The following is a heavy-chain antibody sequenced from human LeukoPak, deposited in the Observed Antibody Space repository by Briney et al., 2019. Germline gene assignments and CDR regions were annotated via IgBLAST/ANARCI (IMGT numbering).Heavy chain of an antibody. V-gene: IGHV4-39*07. CDR3: ARDLGYYYDSSGKADY. D-gene: IGHD3-22*01. Sequence: SETLSLTCTVSGGSISSSSYYWGWIRQPPGKGLEWIGSIYYSGSTYYNPSLKSRVTISVDTSKNQFSLKLSSVTAADTAVYYCARDLGYYYDSSGKADYWGQGTLVTVSS. CDR1: GGSISSSSYY. J-gene: IGHJ4*02. CDR2: IYYSGST.